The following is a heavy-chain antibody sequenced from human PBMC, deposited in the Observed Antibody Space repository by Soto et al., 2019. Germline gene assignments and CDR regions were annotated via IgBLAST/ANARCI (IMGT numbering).Heavy chain of an antibody. V-gene: IGHV1-2*04. CDR1: GDSFNDYY. Sequence: QVQLVQSGAEVRKPGASVTVSCRSSGDSFNDYYIHWVRQAPGQGFEWMGWINPNGGVTKYAQKFQGWVSMTRDTSMRTVYMQLSRLRSDDTAVYYCARESGGATATLDYYCFYMDVWGTGTTVTVSS. D-gene: IGHD5-12*01. CDR2: INPNGGVT. CDR3: ARESGGATATLDYYCFYMDV. J-gene: IGHJ6*03.